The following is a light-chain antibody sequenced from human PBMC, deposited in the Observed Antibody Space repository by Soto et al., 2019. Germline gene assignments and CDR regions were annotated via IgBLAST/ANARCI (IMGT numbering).Light chain of an antibody. J-gene: IGLJ1*01. CDR1: SSDVGGYNY. Sequence: QSVLTQPPSASGSPGQSVTISCTGTSSDVGGYNYVSWYQQHPGKAPKLVIFEVNKRPSGVPDRFSGSKSANTASLTVSGLQTEDEADYYCNSYARSNSFVFGTGSKVTVL. CDR2: EVN. V-gene: IGLV2-8*01. CDR3: NSYARSNSFV.